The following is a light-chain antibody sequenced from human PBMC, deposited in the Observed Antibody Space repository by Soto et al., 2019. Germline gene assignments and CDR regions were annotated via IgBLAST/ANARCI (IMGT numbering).Light chain of an antibody. CDR3: QQANSFPWT. Sequence: DIQMTQSPSSVSATVGDRVTITCRASQGISRWLAWYQQKPGKAPKLLIYTATSLQSGVPSRFSGGGSGTDFTLTISSLQPEDFATYYCQQANSFPWTFGQGTKVEIK. CDR2: TAT. CDR1: QGISRW. J-gene: IGKJ1*01. V-gene: IGKV1-12*01.